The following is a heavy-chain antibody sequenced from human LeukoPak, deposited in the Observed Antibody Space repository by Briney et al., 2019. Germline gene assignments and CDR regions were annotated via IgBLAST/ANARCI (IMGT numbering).Heavy chain of an antibody. Sequence: GESLKISCKGSGYSFTSYWIGWVRQMPGKGLEWMGIIYPGVSDTRYSPSFQGQVTISADKSISTAYLQWSSLKASDTAMYYCARPRTTITGAFDIWGQGTMVTVSS. CDR3: ARPRTTITGAFDI. J-gene: IGHJ3*02. D-gene: IGHD5-24*01. CDR1: GYSFTSYW. CDR2: IYPGVSDT. V-gene: IGHV5-51*01.